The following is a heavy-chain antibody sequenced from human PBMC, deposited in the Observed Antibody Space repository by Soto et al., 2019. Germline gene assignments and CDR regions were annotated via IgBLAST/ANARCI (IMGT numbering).Heavy chain of an antibody. V-gene: IGHV4-31*03. J-gene: IGHJ6*02. Sequence: QVQLRESGPGLVQPSQTLSLTCTVSGGSISSGGYYWTWIRQHPGKGLEWIGYIYYTGSAYYNPSLKTRLTLSIDTSRSQFSLKLSSVTTADTAVYYCAGPYSGSSRGLDVWGQGTTVTVSS. CDR2: IYYTGSA. CDR1: GGSISSGGYY. D-gene: IGHD6-6*01. CDR3: AGPYSGSSRGLDV.